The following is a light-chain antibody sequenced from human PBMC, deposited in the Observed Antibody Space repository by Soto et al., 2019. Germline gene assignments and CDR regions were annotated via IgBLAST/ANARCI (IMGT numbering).Light chain of an antibody. CDR3: QQFYSFPLT. J-gene: IGKJ3*01. CDR1: QSGFYSSNTK. Sequence: VMTQDPDSLAVSLGAGATINCKSSQSGFYSSNTKLACYQQKPGQTPKLLIYWASTRESGVPDRFSGSASGTAVSHTVSSVQAEDVAVYYCQQFYSFPLTFGPGTKVYI. CDR2: WAS. V-gene: IGKV4-1*01.